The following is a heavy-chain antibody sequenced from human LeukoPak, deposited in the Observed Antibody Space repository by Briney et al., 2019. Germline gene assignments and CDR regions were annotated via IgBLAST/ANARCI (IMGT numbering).Heavy chain of an antibody. D-gene: IGHD2-2*01. J-gene: IGHJ4*02. Sequence: SETLSLTCAVYGGSFSGYYWSWIRQPPGKGLEWIGEINHSGSTNYYPSLKSRVTISVGTSKNQFSLKLSSVTAADTAVYYCARGQRTAGCSSPSCYPSCFDYWRQGTLVTVSS. CDR2: INHSGST. CDR3: ARGQRTAGCSSPSCYPSCFDY. V-gene: IGHV4-34*01. CDR1: GGSFSGYY.